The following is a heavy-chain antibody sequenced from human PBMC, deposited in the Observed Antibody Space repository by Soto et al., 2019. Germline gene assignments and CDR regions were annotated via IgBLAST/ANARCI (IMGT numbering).Heavy chain of an antibody. CDR1: GGSFSGYY. CDR2: INHSGST. Sequence: SETLSLTCAVYGGSFSGYYWSWIRQPPGKGLEWIGEINHSGSTNYNPSLKSRVTISVDTSKNQFSLKLSSVTAADTAVYYCAREGEKDYYDSSGYYGPFDYWGQGTLVTVSS. D-gene: IGHD3-22*01. V-gene: IGHV4-34*01. CDR3: AREGEKDYYDSSGYYGPFDY. J-gene: IGHJ4*02.